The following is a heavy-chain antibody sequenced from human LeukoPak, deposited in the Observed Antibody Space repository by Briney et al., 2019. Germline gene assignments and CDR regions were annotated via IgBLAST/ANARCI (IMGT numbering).Heavy chain of an antibody. CDR3: ARDLGFGETHDY. J-gene: IGHJ4*02. V-gene: IGHV4-34*01. D-gene: IGHD3-10*01. CDR2: IYHSGST. CDR1: GGSFSGYY. Sequence: ASETLSLTCAVYGGSFSGYYWSGIRQPPGKGLEWIGSIYHSGSTYYNPSLKSRVTISVDTSKNQFSLKLSSVTAADTAVYYCARDLGFGETHDYWGQGTLVTVSS.